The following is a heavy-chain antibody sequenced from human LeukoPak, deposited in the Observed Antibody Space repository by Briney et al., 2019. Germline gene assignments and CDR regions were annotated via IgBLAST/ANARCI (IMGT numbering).Heavy chain of an antibody. CDR2: IIPILGIA. Sequence: SVKVSCKASGGTFSSYAISWVRQAPGQGLEWMGRIIPILGIANYAQKFQGRVTITADKSTSTAYMELSSLRSEDTAVYYCARPFGYPNAFDIWGQGTMVTVSS. V-gene: IGHV1-69*04. CDR1: GGTFSSYA. CDR3: ARPFGYPNAFDI. D-gene: IGHD3-10*01. J-gene: IGHJ3*02.